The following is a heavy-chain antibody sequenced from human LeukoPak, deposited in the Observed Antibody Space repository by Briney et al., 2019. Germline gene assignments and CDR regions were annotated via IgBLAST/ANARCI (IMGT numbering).Heavy chain of an antibody. CDR2: ISSSGSTI. CDR1: GFTFSSYE. V-gene: IGHV3-48*03. CDR3: ARGVPYSSSSSSDY. Sequence: TGGSLRLSCAASGFTFSSYEMNWVRQAPGKGLEWVSYISSSGSTIYYTDSVKGRFTISRDNAKNSLYLQMNSLRAEDTAVYYCARGVPYSSSSSSDYWGQGTLVTVS. J-gene: IGHJ4*02. D-gene: IGHD6-6*01.